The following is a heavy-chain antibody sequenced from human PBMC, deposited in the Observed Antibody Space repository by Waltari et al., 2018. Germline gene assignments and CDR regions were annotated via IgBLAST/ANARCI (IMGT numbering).Heavy chain of an antibody. D-gene: IGHD3-10*01. CDR1: GASIDNYY. V-gene: IGHV4-4*07. CDR3: ARDLSEGWFGDQSPLGY. J-gene: IGHJ4*02. CDR2: IYSSGFP. Sequence: QVQLQESGPGRVKPSETLSLTCTVSGASIDNYYWNWIRQPAGKGLEWIGRIYSSGFPNYNPSLESRVTMSVDTSKNQVSLEVRSVTAADTAVYYCARDLSEGWFGDQSPLGYWGQGTVVTVSA.